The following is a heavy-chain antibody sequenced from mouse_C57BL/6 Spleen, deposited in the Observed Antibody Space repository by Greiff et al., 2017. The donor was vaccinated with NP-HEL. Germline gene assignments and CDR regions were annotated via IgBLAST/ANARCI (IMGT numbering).Heavy chain of an antibody. Sequence: EVQLVESGGGLVKPGGSLKLSCAASGFTFSDYGMHWVRQAPEKGLEWVAYISSGSSTIYYADTVKSRFTISRDNAKNTLFLHKTSLRSEETAMYYCALGYYFDYWGQGTTLTVSS. CDR2: ISSGSSTI. CDR1: GFTFSDYG. V-gene: IGHV5-17*01. D-gene: IGHD4-1*01. J-gene: IGHJ2*01. CDR3: ALGYYFDY.